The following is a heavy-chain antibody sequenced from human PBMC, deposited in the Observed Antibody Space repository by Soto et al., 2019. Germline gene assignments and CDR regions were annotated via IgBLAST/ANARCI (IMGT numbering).Heavy chain of an antibody. CDR1: GYTFSNFW. CDR2: IYPGDHET. Sequence: GESLKISCQCSGYTFSNFWIGWVRQLPGKGLEWMGIIYPGDHETRYSPSFHGKVTISADKSINTAYLQWNSLEASDTAFYFCARSPRRSPSFDYWGQAPLLTVSS. V-gene: IGHV5-51*01. J-gene: IGHJ4*02. CDR3: ARSPRRSPSFDY. D-gene: IGHD6-13*01.